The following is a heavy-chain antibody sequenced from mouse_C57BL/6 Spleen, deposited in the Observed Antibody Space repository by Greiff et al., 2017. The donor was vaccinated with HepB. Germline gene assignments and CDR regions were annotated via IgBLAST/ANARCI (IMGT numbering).Heavy chain of an antibody. CDR3: ATDSNYAFDY. Sequence: DVQLVESGGGLVKPGESLKLSCAASGFTFSDYGMHWVRQAPEKGLEWVAYISSGSSTIYYADTVKGRFTISRDNAKNTLFLQMTSLRSEDTAMYYCATDSNYAFDYWGQGTTLTVSS. CDR2: ISSGSSTI. V-gene: IGHV5-17*01. J-gene: IGHJ2*01. CDR1: GFTFSDYG. D-gene: IGHD2-5*01.